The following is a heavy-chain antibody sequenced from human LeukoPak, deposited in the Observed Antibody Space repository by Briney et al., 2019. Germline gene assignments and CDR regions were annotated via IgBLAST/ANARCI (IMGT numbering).Heavy chain of an antibody. CDR2: FSVAGAK. V-gene: IGHV3-53*01. J-gene: IGHJ4*02. D-gene: IGHD5-24*01. CDR1: LYSVTNNY. CDR3: ARGDGYFFFDC. Sequence: RVGGLRLSPAFSLYSVTNNYMSGGCETPGKGRESVSVFSVAGAKYYAAGVKGRFTISRDNSEKTLQLQIKRLSAENTVVYYCARGDGYFFFDCWGQGALVTVS.